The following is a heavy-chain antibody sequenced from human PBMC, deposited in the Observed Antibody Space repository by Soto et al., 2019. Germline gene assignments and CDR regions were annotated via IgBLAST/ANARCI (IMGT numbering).Heavy chain of an antibody. J-gene: IGHJ5*02. V-gene: IGHV4-31*03. CDR1: GRSVSSGGYY. CDR2: IYHIGSP. Sequence: SETLSLTCTVSGRSVSSGGYYWTWIRQHPGRGLEWIGYIYHIGSPYYNPSLESRVTISLDTSKNQFSLNLTSVTAADTAIYYCVRDRALDSSGHWFDTWGQGTLVIVSS. CDR3: VRDRALDSSGHWFDT. D-gene: IGHD6-19*01.